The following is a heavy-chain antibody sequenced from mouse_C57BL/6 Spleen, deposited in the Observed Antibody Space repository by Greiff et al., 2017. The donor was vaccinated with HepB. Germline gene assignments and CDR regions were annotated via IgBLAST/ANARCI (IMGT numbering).Heavy chain of an antibody. CDR3: ARGGIYYDYDEDWFAY. J-gene: IGHJ3*01. CDR1: GYTFTSYW. V-gene: IGHV1-72*01. CDR2: IDPNSGGT. D-gene: IGHD2-4*01. Sequence: VQLQQSGAELVKPGASVKLSCKASGYTFTSYWMHWVKQRPGRGLEWIGRIDPNSGGTKYNEKFKSKATLTVDKPSSTAYMQLSSLTSEDSAVYYSARGGIYYDYDEDWFAYWGQGTLVTVSA.